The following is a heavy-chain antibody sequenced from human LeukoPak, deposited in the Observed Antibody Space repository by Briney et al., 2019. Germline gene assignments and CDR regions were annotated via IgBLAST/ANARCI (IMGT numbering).Heavy chain of an antibody. J-gene: IGHJ4*02. V-gene: IGHV3-53*01. Sequence: GRSLRLSCAASGFTVSSSYMSWVRHAPGKRLEWVSVIYSGGTTYYADSVKGRFTISRDNAKNSLYLQMNSLRAEDTALYYCARVYLSQQLVPGLDYWGQGTLVTVSS. CDR1: GFTVSSSY. CDR3: ARVYLSQQLVPGLDY. CDR2: IYSGGTT. D-gene: IGHD6-13*01.